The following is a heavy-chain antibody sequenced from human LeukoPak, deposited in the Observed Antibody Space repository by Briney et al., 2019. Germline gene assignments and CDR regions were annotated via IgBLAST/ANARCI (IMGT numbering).Heavy chain of an antibody. V-gene: IGHV3-53*01. Sequence: GGSLRLSCAASGFTVSSNYMSWVRQAPGKGLEWVSVIYSGGSTYYADSVKGRFTISRDNSKNTLYLQMNSLRAEDTAVYYCARVANDNYPIYYWGQGTLVTVSS. CDR3: ARVANDNYPIYY. CDR2: IYSGGST. D-gene: IGHD1-1*01. CDR1: GFTVSSNY. J-gene: IGHJ4*02.